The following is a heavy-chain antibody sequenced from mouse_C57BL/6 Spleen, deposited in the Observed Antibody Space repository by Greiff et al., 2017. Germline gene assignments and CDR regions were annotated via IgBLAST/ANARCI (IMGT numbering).Heavy chain of an antibody. CDR3: ARWGIYYDYPWFAY. CDR1: GYTFTDYY. D-gene: IGHD2-4*01. Sequence: VHVKQSGPVLVKPGASVKMSCKASGYTFTDYYMNWVKQSHGKSLEWIGVINPYNGGTSYNQKFKGKATLTVDKSSSPAYLELNSLTSEDSAVYYCARWGIYYDYPWFAYWGQGTLVTVSA. V-gene: IGHV1-19*01. J-gene: IGHJ3*01. CDR2: INPYNGGT.